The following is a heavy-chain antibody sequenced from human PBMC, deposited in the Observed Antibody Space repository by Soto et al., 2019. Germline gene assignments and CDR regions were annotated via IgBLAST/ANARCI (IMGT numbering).Heavy chain of an antibody. D-gene: IGHD3-10*01. J-gene: IGHJ5*02. CDR3: ARGKNVLLWFGELAFDP. CDR1: GYTFTGYY. CDR2: INLNSGGT. V-gene: IGHV1-2*04. Sequence: QVQLVQSGAEVKKPGASVKVSCKASGYTFTGYYMHWVRQAPGQGLEWMGWINLNSGGTNYAQKFQGWVTMTRDTSISTAYMELSRLRSDDTAVYYCARGKNVLLWFGELAFDPWGQGTLVTVSS.